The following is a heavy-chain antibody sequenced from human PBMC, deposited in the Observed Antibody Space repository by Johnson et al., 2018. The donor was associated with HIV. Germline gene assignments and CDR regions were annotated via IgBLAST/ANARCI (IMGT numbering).Heavy chain of an antibody. CDR3: AGGADPGIAAALV. J-gene: IGHJ3*01. CDR2: IRTSSSTI. D-gene: IGHD6-13*01. CDR1: GFTFSDYY. Sequence: QVQLVESGGGLVHPGGSLRLSCAASGFTFSDYYMSWIRQAPGKGPEWISYIRTSSSTIYYADSVKGRFTISRDNAKNSLYLQMNRLRAEDTALSSGAGGADPGIAAALVWGQGKMVTVSS. V-gene: IGHV3-11*01.